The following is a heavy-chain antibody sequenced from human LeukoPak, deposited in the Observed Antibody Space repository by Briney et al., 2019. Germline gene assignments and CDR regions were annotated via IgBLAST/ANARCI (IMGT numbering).Heavy chain of an antibody. CDR1: GYTFTSYG. Sequence: ASVKVSCKASGYTFTSYGISWVRQAPGQGLEWMGWISAYNGNTNYAQKLQGRVTMTTDTSTSTAYMELSRLRSDDTAVYYCARDEPTYYYDSSGYYPFDYWGQGTLVTVSS. V-gene: IGHV1-18*01. J-gene: IGHJ4*02. CDR2: ISAYNGNT. CDR3: ARDEPTYYYDSSGYYPFDY. D-gene: IGHD3-22*01.